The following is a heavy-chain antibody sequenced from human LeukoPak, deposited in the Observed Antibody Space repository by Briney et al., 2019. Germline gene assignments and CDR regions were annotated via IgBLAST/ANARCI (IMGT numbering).Heavy chain of an antibody. D-gene: IGHD3-22*01. CDR2: IYSGGST. Sequence: GGSLRLSCAASGFTASSNYMSWVRQAPGKGLEWVSVIYSGGSTYYADSVKGRFTISRDNSKNTLYLQMNSLRAEDTAVYYCARDRYYESSGYYSPFDYWGQGTLVTVSS. CDR3: ARDRYYESSGYYSPFDY. CDR1: GFTASSNY. J-gene: IGHJ4*02. V-gene: IGHV3-66*02.